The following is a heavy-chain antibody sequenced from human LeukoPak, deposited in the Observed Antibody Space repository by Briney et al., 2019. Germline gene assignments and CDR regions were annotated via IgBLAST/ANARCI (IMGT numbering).Heavy chain of an antibody. J-gene: IGHJ4*02. D-gene: IGHD3-16*01. CDR3: ARDRRGYYDYVWGSYPNYYFDY. CDR2: ISSSGSTI. Sequence: GGSLRLSCAASGFTFSDYYMSWIRQAPGKGLEWVSYISSSGSTIYYADSVKGRFTISRDNAKNSLYLQMNSLRAEDTAVYYCARDRRGYYDYVWGSYPNYYFDYWGQGTLVAVSS. CDR1: GFTFSDYY. V-gene: IGHV3-11*01.